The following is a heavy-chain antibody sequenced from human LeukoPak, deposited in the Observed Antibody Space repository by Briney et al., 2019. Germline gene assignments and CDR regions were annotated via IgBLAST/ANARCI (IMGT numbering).Heavy chain of an antibody. J-gene: IGHJ4*02. D-gene: IGHD6-13*01. CDR2: INHNGST. CDR1: GGSFSGYY. Sequence: SETLSLTCAVYGGSFSGYYWSWIRQPPGKGLEWIGEINHNGSTNYNPSLKSRVTISVDTSKNQFSLKLSSVTAADTAVYYCARGYRIAAAGTLDYWGQGTLVTVSS. V-gene: IGHV4-34*01. CDR3: ARGYRIAAAGTLDY.